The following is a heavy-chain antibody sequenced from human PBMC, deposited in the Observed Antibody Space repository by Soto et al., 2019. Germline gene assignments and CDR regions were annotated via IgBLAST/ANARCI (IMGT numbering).Heavy chain of an antibody. CDR3: ARFIWYFDL. J-gene: IGHJ2*01. CDR2: IYYSGST. CDR1: GGSISSYY. V-gene: IGHV4-59*08. Sequence: QVQLQESGPGLVKPSETLSLTCTVSGGSISSYYWSWIRQPPGKGLEWIGYIYYSGSTNYNPSLKSRVSISVDTSKNQFALKLSSVTAADTAGYYCARFIWYFDLWGRGTLVTVSS.